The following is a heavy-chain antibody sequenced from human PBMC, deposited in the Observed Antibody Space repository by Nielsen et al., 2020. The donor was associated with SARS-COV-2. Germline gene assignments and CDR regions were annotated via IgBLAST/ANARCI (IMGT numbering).Heavy chain of an antibody. CDR1: GFTFSIYW. CDR2: IKSDGSGT. CDR3: ARRGIAADY. V-gene: IGHV3-74*01. Sequence: GGSLRLSCAASGFTFSIYWIHWVRQAPGKGLAWVSRIKSDGSGTIYADSVEGRFTISRDNAKNTLYLQMNSLRAADTAVYYCARRGIAADYWGQGTLVTVSS. J-gene: IGHJ4*02. D-gene: IGHD6-13*01.